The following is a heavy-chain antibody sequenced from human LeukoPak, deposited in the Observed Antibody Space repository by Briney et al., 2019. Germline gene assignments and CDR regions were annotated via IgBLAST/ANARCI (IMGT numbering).Heavy chain of an antibody. V-gene: IGHV3-11*04. Sequence: GGSLRLSCAASGFIFSDYYMNWIRQAPGKGLEWVSYISTGANTIYYADSVKGRFTISRDNAKNSLYLQVNSLRAEDTAVYYCAREPRYSFDSWGQGTLVTVSS. CDR1: GFIFSDYY. CDR2: ISTGANTI. CDR3: AREPRYSFDS. J-gene: IGHJ4*02.